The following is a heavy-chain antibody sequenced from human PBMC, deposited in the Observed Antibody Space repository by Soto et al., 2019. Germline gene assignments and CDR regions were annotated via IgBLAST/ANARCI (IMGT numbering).Heavy chain of an antibody. Sequence: PSETLFLTCTVSGGSISSYYWSWIRQPPGKGLEWIGYIYYSGSTNYNPSLKSRVTISVDTSKNQFSLKLSSVTAADTAVYYCARTGDYEAFDIWGQGTMVTVSS. D-gene: IGHD4-17*01. J-gene: IGHJ3*02. CDR3: ARTGDYEAFDI. CDR2: IYYSGST. CDR1: GGSISSYY. V-gene: IGHV4-59*01.